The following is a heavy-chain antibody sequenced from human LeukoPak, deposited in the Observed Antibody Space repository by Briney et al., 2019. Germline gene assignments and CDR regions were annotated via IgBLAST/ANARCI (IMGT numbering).Heavy chain of an antibody. CDR3: AKPQVTANWYYFHY. V-gene: IGHV3-30*18. D-gene: IGHD2-21*02. Sequence: GGSLRLSCAASGXTLSTYGMHWVRQAPGKGREWVAVISSDGRNKFYADSVKGRFTISRDGSKNTLYLQMNSLRPDDTAVYFCAKPQVTANWYYFHYWGQGTLVTVSS. CDR1: GXTLSTYG. CDR2: ISSDGRNK. J-gene: IGHJ4*02.